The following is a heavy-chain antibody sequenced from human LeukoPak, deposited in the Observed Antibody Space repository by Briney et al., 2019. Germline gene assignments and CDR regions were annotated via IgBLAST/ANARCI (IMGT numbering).Heavy chain of an antibody. V-gene: IGHV4-59*01. CDR2: IYYSGST. D-gene: IGHD1-20*01. CDR1: GGSISSYY. J-gene: IGHJ6*02. CDR3: AEINWNPYYYYGMDV. Sequence: SETLSLTCTVSGGSISSYYWSWIRQPPGKGLEWIGYIYYSGSTNYNPSLKSRVTISVDTSKNQFSLKLSSVTAADTAVYYCAEINWNPYYYYGMDVWGQGTTVTVSS.